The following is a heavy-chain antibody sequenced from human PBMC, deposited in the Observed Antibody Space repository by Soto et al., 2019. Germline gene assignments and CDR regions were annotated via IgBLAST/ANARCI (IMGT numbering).Heavy chain of an antibody. CDR3: ARMSSSGWFDY. J-gene: IGHJ4*02. V-gene: IGHV4-59*01. D-gene: IGHD6-19*01. CDR2: IYYSGST. CDR1: GGSISSYY. Sequence: SETLSLTCTVSGGSISSYYWSWIRQPPGKGLEWIGYIYYSGSTNYNPSLKSRVTISVDTSKNQFSLKLSSVTAADTAVYYCARMSSSGWFDYWGQGTLVTVS.